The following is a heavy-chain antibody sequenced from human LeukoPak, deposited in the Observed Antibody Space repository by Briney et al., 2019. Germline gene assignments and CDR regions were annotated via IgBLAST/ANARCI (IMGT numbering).Heavy chain of an antibody. Sequence: ASVKVSCKASGYTFTSYYMHWVRQAPGQGLEWMGIINPSGGSTSYAQKFQGRVTMTTDTSTSTAYMELRSLRSDDTAVYYCARVPQREVRDRYYYYYYYMDVWGKGTTVTISS. CDR1: GYTFTSYY. J-gene: IGHJ6*03. V-gene: IGHV1-46*01. CDR3: ARVPQREVRDRYYYYYYYMDV. CDR2: INPSGGST. D-gene: IGHD1-26*01.